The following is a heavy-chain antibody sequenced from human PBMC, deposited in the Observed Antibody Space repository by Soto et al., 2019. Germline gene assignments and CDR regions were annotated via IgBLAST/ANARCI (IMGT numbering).Heavy chain of an antibody. Sequence: GGSLRLSCAASGFTLSSYAMHWVRQAPGKGLEWVAVISYDGSNKYYADSVKGRFTISRDNSKNTLYLQMNSLRAEDTAVYYCARDWSLYCGGDCYSSYFDYWGQGTLVTVSS. J-gene: IGHJ4*02. V-gene: IGHV3-30-3*01. D-gene: IGHD2-21*02. CDR2: ISYDGSNK. CDR3: ARDWSLYCGGDCYSSYFDY. CDR1: GFTLSSYA.